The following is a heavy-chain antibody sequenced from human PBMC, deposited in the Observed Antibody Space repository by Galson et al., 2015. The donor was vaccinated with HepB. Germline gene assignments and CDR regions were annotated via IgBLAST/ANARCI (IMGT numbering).Heavy chain of an antibody. J-gene: IGHJ4*02. CDR3: AGKSGWYGRPIDY. V-gene: IGHV3-30*04. CDR1: GFTFSSYT. D-gene: IGHD6-19*01. Sequence: SLRLSCAASGFTFSSYTMHWVRQAPGKGLEWVAVISYDGNNKYYADSVKGRFTISRANSKNTLYLQVNIVRAEDTALYYGAGKSGWYGRPIDYWGRGTLVTGSS. CDR2: ISYDGNNK.